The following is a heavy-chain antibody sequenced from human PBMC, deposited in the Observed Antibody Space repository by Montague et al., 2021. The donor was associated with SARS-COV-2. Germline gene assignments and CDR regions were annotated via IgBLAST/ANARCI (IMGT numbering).Heavy chain of an antibody. CDR1: GGSISNSIYY. D-gene: IGHD5-18*01. J-gene: IGHJ4*02. Sequence: SETLSLTRTVSGGSISNSIYYWDWLRQPPGKGLEWIGSIYYTENTYYXPSLKSPVTISIDTSKNQSSLTLSSVTAADTAVYYCARPGSGYSYGSGAFDYWGQGTLVTVSS. CDR3: ARPGSGYSYGSGAFDY. CDR2: IYYTENT. V-gene: IGHV4-39*01.